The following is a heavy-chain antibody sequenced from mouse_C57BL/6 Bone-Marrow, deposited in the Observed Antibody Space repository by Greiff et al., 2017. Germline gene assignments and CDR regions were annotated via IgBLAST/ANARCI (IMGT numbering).Heavy chain of an antibody. CDR3: ATYYYGSSYGLWFAY. CDR1: GYTFTSYW. V-gene: IGHV1-69*01. J-gene: IGHJ3*01. CDR2: IDPSDSYT. D-gene: IGHD1-1*01. Sequence: QVQLQQPGAELVMPGASVKLSCKASGYTFTSYWMHWVKQRPGQGLEWIGEIDPSDSYTNYNQKFKGKSTLTVDKSSSTAYMQLSSLTSEDSAVYYCATYYYGSSYGLWFAYWGQGTLVTVSA.